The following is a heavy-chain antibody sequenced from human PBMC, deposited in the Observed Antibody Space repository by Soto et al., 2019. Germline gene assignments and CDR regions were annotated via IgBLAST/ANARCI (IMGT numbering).Heavy chain of an antibody. Sequence: QSGPTLVNPTQILTLTCTFSGFSLSTSGKCVSWIRQPPGKALEWLAPIDWDDDKYYSTSLKTRLTISKDTSKNQVVLTMTNMDPVDTATYYCARGIAVAGNDAFDFWGQGTMVTVSS. J-gene: IGHJ3*01. CDR3: ARGIAVAGNDAFDF. V-gene: IGHV2-70*01. CDR1: GFSLSTSGKC. D-gene: IGHD6-19*01. CDR2: IDWDDDK.